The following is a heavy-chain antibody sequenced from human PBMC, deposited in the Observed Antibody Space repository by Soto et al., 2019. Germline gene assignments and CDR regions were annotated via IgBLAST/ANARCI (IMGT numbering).Heavy chain of an antibody. CDR2: IIPIFGTA. CDR1: GGTFSSYA. J-gene: IGHJ6*02. CDR3: ARVRYRSGWSHHSYYGRAV. Sequence: GASVKVSCKASGGTFSSYAISWVRQAPGQGLEWMGGIIPIFGTANYAQRFQGRVTITADESTSTAYMELSSLRSEDTAVYYCARVRYRSGWSHHSYYGRAVWGQGPTVPSSS. V-gene: IGHV1-69*13. D-gene: IGHD6-13*01.